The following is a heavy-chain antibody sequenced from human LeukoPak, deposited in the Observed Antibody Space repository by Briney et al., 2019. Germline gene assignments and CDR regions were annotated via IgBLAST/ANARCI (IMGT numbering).Heavy chain of an antibody. CDR2: ISYDGSNK. Sequence: PGGSLRLSCAASGFTFSSYAMHWVCQAPGKGLEWVAVISYDGSNKYYADSVKGRFTISRDNSKNTLYLQMNSLRAEDTAVYYCARAIVVVTAIEGSCDYWGQGTLVTVSS. V-gene: IGHV3-30-3*01. D-gene: IGHD2-21*02. J-gene: IGHJ4*02. CDR3: ARAIVVVTAIEGSCDY. CDR1: GFTFSSYA.